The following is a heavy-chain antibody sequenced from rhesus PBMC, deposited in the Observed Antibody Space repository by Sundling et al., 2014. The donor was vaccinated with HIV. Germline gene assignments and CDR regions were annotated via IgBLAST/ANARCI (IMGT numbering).Heavy chain of an antibody. V-gene: IGHV3-103*01. CDR2: INTGGGTT. D-gene: IGHD1-26*01. CDR1: GFSFIGYS. J-gene: IGHJ4*01. CDR3: ANENWNYGNY. Sequence: EVKLVESGGGLAKPGGSLRLSCTASGFSFIGYSIHWVRQAPGKGLEWVSVINTGGGTTYYADSVKGRFTISRDNSKNTLSLQMNSLRAEDTAVYYCANENWNYGNYWGQGVLVTVSS.